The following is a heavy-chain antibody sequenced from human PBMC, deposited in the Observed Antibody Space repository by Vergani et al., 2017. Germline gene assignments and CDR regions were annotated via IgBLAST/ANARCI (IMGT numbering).Heavy chain of an antibody. CDR3: ANLGYCTCDSCHSVR. V-gene: IGHV4-4*03. J-gene: IGHJ4*02. CDR2: IFHSGTT. CDR1: GGSITSYNW. D-gene: IGHD2-15*01. Sequence: QVQLQESGPGLVKPPGTLSLTCAVSGGSITSYNWWTWVRQSPGKGLEWIGEIFHSGTTNYNPSLKSRVTISIDKSKNQFSLNLASVTAADTAVYYCANLGYCTCDSCHSVRWGPGTLVTVSS.